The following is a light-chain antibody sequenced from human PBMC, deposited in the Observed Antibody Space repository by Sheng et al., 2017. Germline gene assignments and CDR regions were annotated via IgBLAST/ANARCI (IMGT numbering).Light chain of an antibody. CDR3: QQSDSTPWT. CDR2: AAS. V-gene: IGKV1-39*01. J-gene: IGKJ1*01. Sequence: DIQMTQSPSSLSPSVGDRVTITCRASQSISTNLNWYQQKAERAPNLLIYAASTLQSGVPSRFSGSGSGTDFTLTISSLRPEDFAIYYCQQSDSTPWTFGQGTKVEIK. CDR1: QSISTN.